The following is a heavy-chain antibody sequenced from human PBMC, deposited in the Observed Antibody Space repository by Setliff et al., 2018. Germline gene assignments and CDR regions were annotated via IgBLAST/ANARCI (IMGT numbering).Heavy chain of an antibody. CDR3: ASLQAAQYFQY. CDR1: GYSFTSNW. CDR2: IYPGDSET. Sequence: GESLKISCVGSGYSFTSNWIAWVRQMPGKGLDWMGIIYPGDSETRYSPSFQGRVTISVDKSIRTAYLQWGSLRASDSAIYYCASLQAAQYFQYWGQGTLVTVSS. J-gene: IGHJ1*01. V-gene: IGHV5-51*01.